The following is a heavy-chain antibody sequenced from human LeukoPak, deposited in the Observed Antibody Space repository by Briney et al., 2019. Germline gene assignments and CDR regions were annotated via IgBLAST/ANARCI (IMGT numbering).Heavy chain of an antibody. V-gene: IGHV3-30-3*01. J-gene: IGHJ4*02. Sequence: QSGGSLRLSCAASGFTFSSYAMHWVRQAPGKGLEWVAVISYDGSNKYYADSVKGRFTISRDNSKNTLYLQMNSLRAEDTAVYYCANGYYDILTGYWSYWGQGTLVTVSS. D-gene: IGHD3-9*01. CDR3: ANGYYDILTGYWSY. CDR2: ISYDGSNK. CDR1: GFTFSSYA.